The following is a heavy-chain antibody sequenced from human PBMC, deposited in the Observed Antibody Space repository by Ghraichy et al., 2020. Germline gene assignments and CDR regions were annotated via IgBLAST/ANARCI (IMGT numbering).Heavy chain of an antibody. V-gene: IGHV4-31*03. CDR3: ARSAPNIWFDP. J-gene: IGHJ5*02. Sequence: LSPTCTVSGGSISSSDYYWSWIRQHPGKGLEWIGYIYYSGDTYYNPSLKSRATISVDTSKNQFTLKLTSVTAADTAVYYCARSAPNIWFDPWGQGTLVSVSS. CDR2: IYYSGDT. CDR1: GGSISSSDYY.